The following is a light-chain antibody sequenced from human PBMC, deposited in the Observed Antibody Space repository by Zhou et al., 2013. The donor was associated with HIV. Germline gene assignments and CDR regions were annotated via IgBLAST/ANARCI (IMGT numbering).Light chain of an antibody. Sequence: DIQMTQSPSTLSASVGDRVTITCRASQTISTWLAWYQQKPGKAPKLLLYEASSLQSGVPSRFSGSGSGTEFTLTISSLQPDDFATYYCQQYSLSPITFGQGTRLQI. CDR2: EAS. CDR1: QTISTW. CDR3: QQYSLSPIT. J-gene: IGKJ5*01. V-gene: IGKV1-5*01.